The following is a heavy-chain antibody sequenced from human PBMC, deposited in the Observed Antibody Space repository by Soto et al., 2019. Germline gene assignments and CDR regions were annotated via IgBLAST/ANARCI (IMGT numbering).Heavy chain of an antibody. CDR2: IIPIFGTA. CDR3: ARHDCISSSCYYYYYYGLDV. Sequence: GASVKVSCKASGGTFSSYAISWVRQAPGQGLEWMGGIIPIFGTANYAQKFQGRVTITADESTSTAYMELSSLRSEDTAVYYCARHDCISSSCYYYYYYGLDVWGLGTTVTVSS. CDR1: GGTFSSYA. J-gene: IGHJ6*02. V-gene: IGHV1-69*13. D-gene: IGHD2-2*01.